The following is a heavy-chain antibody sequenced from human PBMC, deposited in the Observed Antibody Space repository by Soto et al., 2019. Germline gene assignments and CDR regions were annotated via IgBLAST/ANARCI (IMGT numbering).Heavy chain of an antibody. CDR2: ISAYNGNT. Sequence: ASVKVSCKASGYTFTSYGISWVRQAPGQGLEWMGWISAYNGNTNYAQKLQGRVTMTTDTSTSTAYMELRSLRSDDTAVYYCARDAQIVVVVAATGHFDYWGQGTLVTV. CDR3: ARDAQIVVVVAATGHFDY. V-gene: IGHV1-18*04. J-gene: IGHJ4*02. CDR1: GYTFTSYG. D-gene: IGHD2-15*01.